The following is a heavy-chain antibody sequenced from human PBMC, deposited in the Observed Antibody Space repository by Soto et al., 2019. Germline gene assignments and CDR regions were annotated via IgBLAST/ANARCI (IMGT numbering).Heavy chain of an antibody. Sequence: QVQLQQWGAGLLKPSETLSLTCAVYGGSFSGYYWSWIRQPPGKGLEWIGEINHSGSTNYNPSLKSRVTISVDTSKTQFCLKLSYVHVADTAVYYCPRGKGNPPRRDGYHSRRYFDYWGQGTLVTVSA. V-gene: IGHV4-34*01. CDR1: GGSFSGYY. CDR2: INHSGST. J-gene: IGHJ4*02. D-gene: IGHD5-12*01. CDR3: PRGKGNPPRRDGYHSRRYFDY.